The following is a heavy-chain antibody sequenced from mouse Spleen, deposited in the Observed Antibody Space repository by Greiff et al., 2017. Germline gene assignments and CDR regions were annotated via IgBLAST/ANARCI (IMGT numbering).Heavy chain of an antibody. CDR3: AYGSYAMDY. V-gene: IGHV1-18*01. J-gene: IGHJ4*01. Sequence: EVKLVESGPELVKPGASVKIPCKASGYTFTDYNMDWVKQSHGKSLEWIGDINPNNGGTIYNQKFKGKATLTVDKSSSTAYMELRSLTSEDTAVYYCAYGSYAMDYWGQGTSVTVSS. D-gene: IGHD1-1*01. CDR2: INPNNGGT. CDR1: GYTFTDYN.